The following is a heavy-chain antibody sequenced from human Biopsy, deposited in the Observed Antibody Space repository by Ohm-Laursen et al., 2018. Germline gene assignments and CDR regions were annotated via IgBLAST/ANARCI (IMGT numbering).Heavy chain of an antibody. V-gene: IGHV1-8*02. D-gene: IGHD4-17*01. CDR1: GYTFTDYF. CDR3: ARDSEYGDYRNYYYGMDV. CDR2: MNPNSGKT. J-gene: IGHJ6*02. Sequence: ASVKVSCKASGYTFTDYFLHWVRQAPGQGLEWMGWMNPNSGKTGYAQKFQGRVTMTTNTSVSTAYMELSSLRSEDTAVYYCARDSEYGDYRNYYYGMDVWGQGTTVTVSS.